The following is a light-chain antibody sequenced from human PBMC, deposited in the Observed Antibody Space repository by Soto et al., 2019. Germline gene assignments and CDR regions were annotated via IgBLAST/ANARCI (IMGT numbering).Light chain of an antibody. V-gene: IGKV3-20*01. CDR3: QHYNSYSET. Sequence: EIVLMQSPGTLSLSPGERATLSCRASQSVSSSYLAWYQQKPGQAPRLLIYGASSRATGIPDRFSGSGSGTEFTLTISSLQPDDFATYYCQHYNSYSETFGQGTKVDI. CDR1: QSVSSSY. CDR2: GAS. J-gene: IGKJ1*01.